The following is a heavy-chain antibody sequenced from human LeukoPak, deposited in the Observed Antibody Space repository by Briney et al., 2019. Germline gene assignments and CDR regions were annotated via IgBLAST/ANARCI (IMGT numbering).Heavy chain of an antibody. D-gene: IGHD3-10*01. V-gene: IGHV3-21*01. CDR2: ISSSSSYI. J-gene: IGHJ4*02. CDR3: ARDLKYYGSGGDQGYFDY. Sequence: GGSLRLSCAASGFTFSSYSMNWVRQAPGKGLEWVSSISSSSSYIYYADSVKGRFIISRDNAKNSLYLQMNSLRAEDTAVYYCARDLKYYGSGGDQGYFDYWGQGTLVTVSS. CDR1: GFTFSSYS.